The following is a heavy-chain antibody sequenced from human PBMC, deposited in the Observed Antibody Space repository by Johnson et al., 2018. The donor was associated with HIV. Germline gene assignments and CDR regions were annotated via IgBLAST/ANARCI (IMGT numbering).Heavy chain of an antibody. CDR1: GFTFSSYA. CDR2: ISYDGSNK. CDR3: ARDLYPFGPVQAFDI. D-gene: IGHD3-10*01. V-gene: IGHV3-30-3*01. Sequence: QVQLVESGGGVVQPGRSLRLSCAASGFTFSSYAMHWVCQAPGKGLEWVAIISYDGSNKYYADSVKGRFTISRDNSKNTLYLQMNSLRAEDTAVYYCARDLYPFGPVQAFDIWGQGTMVTVSS. J-gene: IGHJ3*02.